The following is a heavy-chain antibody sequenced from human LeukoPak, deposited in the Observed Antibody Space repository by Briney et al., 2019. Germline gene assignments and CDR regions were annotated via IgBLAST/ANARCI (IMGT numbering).Heavy chain of an antibody. CDR3: AKGSCYDSSGSFYFDY. D-gene: IGHD3-22*01. CDR1: GFTFSSYA. CDR2: ISGSGDNT. Sequence: PGGSLRLSCAASGFTFSSYAMSWVRQAPGKGLEWVSGISGSGDNTYYADSVKGRFTISRDNSKNTLYVQVNSLGTEDTAAYYRAKGSCYDSSGSFYFDYWGQGTLVTVSS. V-gene: IGHV3-23*01. J-gene: IGHJ4*02.